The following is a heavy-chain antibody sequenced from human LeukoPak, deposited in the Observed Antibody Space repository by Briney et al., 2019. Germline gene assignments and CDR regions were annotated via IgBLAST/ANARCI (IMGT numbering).Heavy chain of an antibody. CDR3: ARDQLSSSHAFDI. CDR1: GGSISSYY. Sequence: SETLSLTCTVSGGSISSYYWSWIRQPPGKGLEWIGYIYYSGSTNYNPSLKSRVTISVDTSKNQFSLKLSSVTAADTAVYYCARDQLSSSHAFDIWGQGTMVTVSS. D-gene: IGHD6-6*01. CDR2: IYYSGST. J-gene: IGHJ3*02. V-gene: IGHV4-59*01.